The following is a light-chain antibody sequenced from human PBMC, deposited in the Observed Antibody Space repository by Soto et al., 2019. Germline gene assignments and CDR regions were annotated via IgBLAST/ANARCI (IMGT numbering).Light chain of an antibody. Sequence: QSVLTQPPSVSAAPGQKVTISCSGSSSNIGSNYVSWYQQLPETAPKLLIYDSNQRPSGIPDRFSGSKSGTPATLGITGLQTGDEADYYCGTWDNSLNAVLFGAGTKLTVL. V-gene: IGLV1-51*01. CDR1: SSNIGSNY. J-gene: IGLJ2*01. CDR2: DSN. CDR3: GTWDNSLNAVL.